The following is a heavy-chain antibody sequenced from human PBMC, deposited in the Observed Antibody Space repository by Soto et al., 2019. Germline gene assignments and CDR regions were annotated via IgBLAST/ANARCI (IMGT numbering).Heavy chain of an antibody. CDR3: ARERKSACNDSGYMEMDV. CDR1: GYSFSSYW. V-gene: IGHV5-10-1*01. CDR2: IDPSDSYT. D-gene: IGHD3-22*01. J-gene: IGHJ6*02. Sequence: LGESLKISCKGSGYSFSSYWINWVRQMPGRGLEWMGKIDPSDSYTNYSPSFQGHVTISADKSISTAYLQWSSLKASDSAMYYCARERKSACNDSGYMEMDVWGQGTTVTGSS.